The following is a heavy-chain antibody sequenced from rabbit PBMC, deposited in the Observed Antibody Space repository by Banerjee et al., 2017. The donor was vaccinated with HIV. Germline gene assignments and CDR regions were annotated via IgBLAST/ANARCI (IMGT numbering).Heavy chain of an antibody. J-gene: IGHJ4*01. Sequence: QSLEESGGDLVKPGASLTLTCTASGFSFSSYALSWVRQAPGKGLEWIAFLYPIYGATDYASWVNGRFTVSLDNAQNTVFLQMTSLTAADTATYFCARGLVAGVLDLWGPGTLVTV. CDR1: GFSFSSYA. CDR2: LYPIYGAT. D-gene: IGHD3-3*01. V-gene: IGHV1S40*01. CDR3: ARGLVAGVLDL.